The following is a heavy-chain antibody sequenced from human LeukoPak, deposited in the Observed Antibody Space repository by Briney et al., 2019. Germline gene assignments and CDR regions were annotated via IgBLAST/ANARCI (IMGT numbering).Heavy chain of an antibody. CDR2: IYYSGST. J-gene: IGHJ4*02. CDR3: ARHGSIATGAFTH. D-gene: IGHD6-13*01. CDR1: GGPISSSSYF. Sequence: SETLSLTCTVSGGPISSSSYFWGWIRQPPGKGLEWIGSIYYSGSTYYNPSLKSRVTISVDTSKNQFSLKLGSVTAADTAVYYCARHGSIATGAFTHWGQGTLVTVSS. V-gene: IGHV4-39*01.